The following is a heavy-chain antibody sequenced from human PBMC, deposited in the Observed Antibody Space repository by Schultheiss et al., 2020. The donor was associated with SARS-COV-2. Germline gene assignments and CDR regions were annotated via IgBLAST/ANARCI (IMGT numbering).Heavy chain of an antibody. V-gene: IGHV3-7*01. Sequence: GGSLRLSCAASGFTFSGYWMSWVRQAPGKGLEWMANIKQDGSEKYYVDSVKGRFTVSRDNAKNSLYLQMNSLRADDTAVYYCARDGLYYDLWSGYYGSNYYYGMDVWGQGTTVTVPS. D-gene: IGHD3-3*01. J-gene: IGHJ6*02. CDR2: IKQDGSEK. CDR3: ARDGLYYDLWSGYYGSNYYYGMDV. CDR1: GFTFSGYW.